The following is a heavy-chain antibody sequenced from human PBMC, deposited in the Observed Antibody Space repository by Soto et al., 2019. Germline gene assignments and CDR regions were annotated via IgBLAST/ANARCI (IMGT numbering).Heavy chain of an antibody. CDR2: IIPIFGTA. CDR1: GGTFSSYA. Sequence: QVQLVQSGAEVKKPGSSVNVSCKASGGTFSSYAISWVRQAPGQGLEWMGGIIPIFGTANYAQKFQGRVTITADESTSTAYMELSSLRSEDTAVYYCARGPHLWFGESRWLVNWFDPWGQGTLVTVSS. D-gene: IGHD3-10*01. V-gene: IGHV1-69*01. CDR3: ARGPHLWFGESRWLVNWFDP. J-gene: IGHJ5*02.